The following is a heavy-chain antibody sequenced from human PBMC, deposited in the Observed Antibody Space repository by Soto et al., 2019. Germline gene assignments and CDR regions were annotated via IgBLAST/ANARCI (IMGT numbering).Heavy chain of an antibody. CDR3: ARESEDLTSNFDY. J-gene: IGHJ4*02. CDR1: GFTFTRYS. V-gene: IGHV3-21*01. CDR2: ISSPTNYI. Sequence: QRLSCAASGFTFTRYSMNWVRQAPGKGLEWVSSISSPTNYIYYADSMKGRFTVSRDNAKNSVYLEMNSLSAEDTAVYYCARESEDLTSNFDYWGQGTLVTVSS.